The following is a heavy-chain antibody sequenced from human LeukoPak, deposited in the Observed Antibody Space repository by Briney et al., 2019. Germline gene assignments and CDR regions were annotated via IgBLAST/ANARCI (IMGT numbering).Heavy chain of an antibody. D-gene: IGHD2-2*01. J-gene: IGHJ4*02. Sequence: PGGSLRLSCAASGFTVSSNYMSWVRQAPGKGLEWVSIIYSDGNTFYADSVKGRFTISRVISKNTLYLQMNSLRAEDTALFYCARALPAASHTSFDYWGQGALVTVSS. V-gene: IGHV3-66*01. CDR3: ARALPAASHTSFDY. CDR2: IYSDGNT. CDR1: GFTVSSNY.